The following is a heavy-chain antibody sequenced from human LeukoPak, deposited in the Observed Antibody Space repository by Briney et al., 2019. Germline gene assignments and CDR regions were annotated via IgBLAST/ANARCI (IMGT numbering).Heavy chain of an antibody. V-gene: IGHV1-2*02. CDR2: INPKTGGT. J-gene: IGHJ3*02. CDR1: GYTFSGHY. CDR3: ARTSHWDVSDI. Sequence: ASVKVSCKASGYTFSGHYFYWVRQAPGQGLEWVGWINPKTGGTNSAQTFQVRVTMTRDTSISTAYMELSSLRSDDTAVYYCARTSHWDVSDIWGQGTMVTVSS. D-gene: IGHD1-1*01.